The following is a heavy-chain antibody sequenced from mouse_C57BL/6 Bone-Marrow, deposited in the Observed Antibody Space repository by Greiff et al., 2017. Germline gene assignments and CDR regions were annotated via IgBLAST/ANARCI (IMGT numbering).Heavy chain of an antibody. CDR2: IDPSDSYT. J-gene: IGHJ2*01. D-gene: IGHD1-1*01. CDR3: ARAFSTVVAVDD. CDR1: GYTFTSYW. V-gene: IGHV1-59*01. Sequence: QVQLQQPGAELVRPGTSVKLSCKASGYTFTSYWMHWVKQRPGQGLEWIGVIDPSDSYTNYNQKFKGKATLTVDTSSSTAYMQLSSLTSEDSAVYCCARAFSTVVAVDDWGQGTTLTVSS.